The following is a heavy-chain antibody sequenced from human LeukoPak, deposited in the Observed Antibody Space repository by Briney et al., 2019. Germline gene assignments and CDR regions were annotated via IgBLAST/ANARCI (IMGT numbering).Heavy chain of an antibody. CDR1: GDSISITNDY. CDR2: IHKSGNT. J-gene: IGHJ2*01. D-gene: IGHD6-6*01. CDR3: ARHRYDNTEYLFEYFDL. Sequence: SETLSLTCTVSGDSISITNDYWAWIRQRPGTGLEWIVSIHKSGNTHYNSSLESRVTVSVDTSKNHFSLKLVSVTVADTAVYYCARHRYDNTEYLFEYFDLWGRGTLVSVSS. V-gene: IGHV4-39*01.